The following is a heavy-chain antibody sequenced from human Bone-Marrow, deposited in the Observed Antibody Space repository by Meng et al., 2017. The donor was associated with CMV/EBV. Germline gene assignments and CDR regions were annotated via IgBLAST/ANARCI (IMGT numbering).Heavy chain of an antibody. CDR2: IYYSGST. CDR1: GGSISSSSYY. Sequence: SETLSLTCTVSGGSISSSSYYWGWIRQPPGKGLEWIGYIYYSGSTNYNPSLKSRVTISVDTSKNQFSLKLRSVTAADTAVYYCARFDYALYWGQGTLVTVSS. V-gene: IGHV4-61*05. CDR3: ARFDYALY. D-gene: IGHD4-17*01. J-gene: IGHJ4*02.